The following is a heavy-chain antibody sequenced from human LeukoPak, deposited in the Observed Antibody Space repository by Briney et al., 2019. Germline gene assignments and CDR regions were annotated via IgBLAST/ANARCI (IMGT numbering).Heavy chain of an antibody. CDR3: ARDDNYGIFVNVDY. D-gene: IGHD4-11*01. CDR1: GYTLTHCG. Sequence: ASVKVSCKASGYTLTHCGLTWVRQAPGQGLEWMGWFSAYSGDTKYAQKLHGRVTMTTDTSASTAYMELRSLRSDDTAMYYCARDDNYGIFVNVDYWGQGTLVTVSS. V-gene: IGHV1-18*01. CDR2: FSAYSGDT. J-gene: IGHJ4*02.